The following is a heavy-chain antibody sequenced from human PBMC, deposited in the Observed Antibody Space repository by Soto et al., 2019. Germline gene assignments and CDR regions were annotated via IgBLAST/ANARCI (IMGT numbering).Heavy chain of an antibody. CDR3: AREYGSVPGDY. CDR2: IWYDGSNK. D-gene: IGHD3-10*01. J-gene: IGHJ4*02. CDR1: GLTFSSYG. V-gene: IGHV3-33*01. Sequence: QVQLVESGGGVVQPGRSLRLSCAASGLTFSSYGMHWVRQAPGKGLEWVAVIWYDGSNKYYADSVKGRFTISRDNSKNTLYLQMNSLRAEDTAVYYCAREYGSVPGDYWGQGTLVTVSS.